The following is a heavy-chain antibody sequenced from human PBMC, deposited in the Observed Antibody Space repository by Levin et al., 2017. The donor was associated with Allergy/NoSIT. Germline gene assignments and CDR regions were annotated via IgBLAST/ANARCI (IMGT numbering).Heavy chain of an antibody. CDR1: GGTFSSYA. V-gene: IGHV1-69*13. J-gene: IGHJ4*02. D-gene: IGHD1-7*01. Sequence: SVKVSCKASGGTFSSYAISWVRQAPGQGLEWMGGIIPIFGTANYAQKFQGRVTITADESTSTAYMELSSLRSEDTAVYYCARGGGITGTTSGGYFDYWGQGTLVTVSS. CDR3: ARGGGITGTTSGGYFDY. CDR2: IIPIFGTA.